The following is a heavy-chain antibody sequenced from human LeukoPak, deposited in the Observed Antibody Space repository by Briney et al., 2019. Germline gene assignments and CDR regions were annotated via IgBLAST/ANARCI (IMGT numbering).Heavy chain of an antibody. D-gene: IGHD7-27*01. CDR3: ARPNWEWRDAFDI. CDR1: GGTFSSYA. V-gene: IGHV1-69*13. Sequence: GASVKVSRKASGGTFSSYAISWVRQAPGQGLEGMGGIIPIFGTANYAQKFQGRVTITADESTSTAYMELSSLRSEDTAMYYCARPNWEWRDAFDIWGQGTMVTVSS. J-gene: IGHJ3*02. CDR2: IIPIFGTA.